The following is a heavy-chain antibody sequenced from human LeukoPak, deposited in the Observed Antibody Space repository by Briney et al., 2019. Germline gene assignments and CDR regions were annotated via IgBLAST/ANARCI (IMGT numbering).Heavy chain of an antibody. CDR3: ARGPYLWFGELLY. Sequence: MTSETLSLTCAVSGYSISSGYCWGWIRQPPGKGLEWIGSIYHSGSTYYNPSLKSRVTISVDTSKNQFSLKLSSVTAADTAVYYCARGPYLWFGELLYWGQGTLVTVSS. D-gene: IGHD3-10*01. J-gene: IGHJ4*02. CDR2: IYHSGST. CDR1: GYSISSGYC. V-gene: IGHV4-38-2*01.